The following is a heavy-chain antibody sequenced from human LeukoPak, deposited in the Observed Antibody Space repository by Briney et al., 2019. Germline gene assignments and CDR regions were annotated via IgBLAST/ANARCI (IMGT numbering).Heavy chain of an antibody. CDR1: GFTFSSYS. CDR3: ARDPGVVPAASNWFDP. Sequence: GGSLRLSCAASGFTFSSYSMNWVRQAPGKGLEWVSYISSSSSTIYYADSVKGRFTISRDNAKNSLYLQMNSLRAEDTAVYYCARDPGVVPAASNWFDPWGQGTLVTVSS. D-gene: IGHD2-2*01. J-gene: IGHJ5*02. V-gene: IGHV3-48*04. CDR2: ISSSSSTI.